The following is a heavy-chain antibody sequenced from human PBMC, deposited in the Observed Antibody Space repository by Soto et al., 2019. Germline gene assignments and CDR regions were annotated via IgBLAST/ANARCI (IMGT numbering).Heavy chain of an antibody. D-gene: IGHD6-13*01. V-gene: IGHV1-24*01. CDR3: ATDRQAAADDIDAFDI. CDR2: FDPEDGET. CDR1: LTELS. J-gene: IGHJ3*02. Sequence: LTELSMRWLRQAPGKGLEWMGGFDPEDGETIYAQKFQGRVTMTEDTSTDTAYMELSSLRSEDTAVYYCATDRQAAADDIDAFDIWGQGTMVTVSS.